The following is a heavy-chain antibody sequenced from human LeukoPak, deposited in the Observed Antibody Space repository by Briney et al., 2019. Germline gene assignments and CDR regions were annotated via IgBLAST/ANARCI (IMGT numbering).Heavy chain of an antibody. CDR1: GFTFSSYG. D-gene: IGHD2-2*02. CDR2: IRNDGSNK. Sequence: GGSLRLSCAASGFTFSSYGMHWVRQAPGKGLEWVAFIRNDGSNKLYADSVKGRFTISRDNSKNTLYLQMNSLRSDDTAVYYCARDLWEAATPYVDYWGQGTLVTVSS. CDR3: ARDLWEAATPYVDY. V-gene: IGHV3-30*02. J-gene: IGHJ4*02.